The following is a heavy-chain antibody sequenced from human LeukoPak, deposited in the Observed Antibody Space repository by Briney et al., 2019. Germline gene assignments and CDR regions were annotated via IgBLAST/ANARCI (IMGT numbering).Heavy chain of an antibody. Sequence: GRSLRLACAASGFSFISHGTRSVRQHPGNWRGWVSCIIGGAGSTSYADSVKGRFTISGDNSKNTLFLQMNSLRAEDTAVYYCAHGAMYQLDYWGQGTLVTVSS. CDR2: IIGGAGST. CDR3: AHGAMYQLDY. CDR1: GFSFISHG. V-gene: IGHV3-23*01. J-gene: IGHJ4*02. D-gene: IGHD2-2*01.